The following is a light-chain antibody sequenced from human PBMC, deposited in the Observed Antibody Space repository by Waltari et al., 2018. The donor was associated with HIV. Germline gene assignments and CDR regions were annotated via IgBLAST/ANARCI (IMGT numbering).Light chain of an antibody. V-gene: IGLV1-36*01. Sequence: QSVLTQPPSVSEAPRPRVTISCSGSESNIGTNGDTWYHQIAGKPPKLLIYLDDMPPSGVSDRFSGSKSGTSAALAIRGLQSDDEADYYCAVWDDSVNGPVFGGGTKLTVL. CDR3: AVWDDSVNGPV. CDR1: ESNIGTNG. J-gene: IGLJ2*01. CDR2: LDD.